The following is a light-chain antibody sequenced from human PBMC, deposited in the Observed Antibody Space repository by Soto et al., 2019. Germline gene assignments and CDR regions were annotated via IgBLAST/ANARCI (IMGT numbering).Light chain of an antibody. CDR1: SGSVSTNYY. CDR2: STN. V-gene: IGLV8-61*01. Sequence: QTVVTQEPSFSVSPGGTVTLTCGLSSGSVSTNYYPSWYQQTPGQAPRTLIYSTNTRSSGVPDRFSGSILGNKAALTITGAQADDGSDYYCVLYMGSGIWVFGGGTMLTVL. CDR3: VLYMGSGIWV. J-gene: IGLJ3*02.